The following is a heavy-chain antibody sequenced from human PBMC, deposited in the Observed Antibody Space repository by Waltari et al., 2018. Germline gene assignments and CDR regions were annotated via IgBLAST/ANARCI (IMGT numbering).Heavy chain of an antibody. CDR2: IYYSGST. CDR1: GGSISSYY. V-gene: IGHV4-59*01. J-gene: IGHJ4*02. Sequence: QMQLQESGPGLVKPSETLSLTCTVSGGSISSYYWSWIRQPPGKGLEWIGYIYYSGSTNYNPSLKSRVTISVDTSKNQFSLKLSSVTAADTAVYYCARYNYYDSSGYYDYWGQGTLVTVSS. D-gene: IGHD3-22*01. CDR3: ARYNYYDSSGYYDY.